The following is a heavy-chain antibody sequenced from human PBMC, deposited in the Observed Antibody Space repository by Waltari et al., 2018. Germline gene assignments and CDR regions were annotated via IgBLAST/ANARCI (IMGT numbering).Heavy chain of an antibody. D-gene: IGHD2-8*01. CDR2: IFPVEPDT. Sequence: EVQLVQSGAEVKKPGESLRISCKGSGYSFTNYWIGWVRQIPGKGLEWMGIIFPVEPDTRYSPSFQGQVTISADKSISTADLQWNSLKASDTAMYYCARLRASYCTKGVCYRGYDYWGQGTLVTVSS. V-gene: IGHV5-51*01. J-gene: IGHJ4*02. CDR1: GYSFTNYW. CDR3: ARLRASYCTKGVCYRGYDY.